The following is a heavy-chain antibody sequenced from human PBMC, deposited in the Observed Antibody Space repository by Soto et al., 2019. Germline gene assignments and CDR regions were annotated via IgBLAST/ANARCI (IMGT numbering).Heavy chain of an antibody. CDR3: ARDKITGLFDY. V-gene: IGHV4-34*01. D-gene: IGHD2-8*02. J-gene: IGHJ4*02. Sequence: VQLQQWGAGLLKPSETLSLTCAVYGGSFSGYYWTWIRQPPGTGLGWMGEINHSGSTNYNPSLKSRVTISVDTSKNQFSLKLTSVTAADTAVYYCARDKITGLFDYWGQGTLVTVSS. CDR1: GGSFSGYY. CDR2: INHSGST.